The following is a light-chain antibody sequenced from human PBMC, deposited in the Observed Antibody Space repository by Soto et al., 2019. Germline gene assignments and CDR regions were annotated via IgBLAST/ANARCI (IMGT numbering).Light chain of an antibody. CDR3: QQYGSSPPYT. J-gene: IGKJ2*01. CDR1: QSISSIY. Sequence: EIVLTQSPGTLSLSPGERATLSCRASQSISSIYLAWYQQKPGQAPRLLIYGASSRATGIPDRFSGSGSGTDFSLNISRLEPEDFAVYYCQQYGSSPPYTFGPGTKLEIK. CDR2: GAS. V-gene: IGKV3-20*01.